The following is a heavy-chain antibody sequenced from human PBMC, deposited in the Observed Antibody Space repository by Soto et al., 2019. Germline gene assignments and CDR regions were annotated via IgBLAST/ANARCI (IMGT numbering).Heavy chain of an antibody. V-gene: IGHV5-51*01. CDR1: GYGSTPFW. CDR2: IYPGDSDT. Sequence: GEAPEIPCTASGYGSTPFWIGWVRHMSGKGLEWMGFIYPGDSDTRYSPFFQDQVTISDDKSITTAYSPWSSLKASDPALYYCTSRKKSTDAFDVWGQGTMVTVSS. J-gene: IGHJ3*01. CDR3: TSRKKSTDAFDV.